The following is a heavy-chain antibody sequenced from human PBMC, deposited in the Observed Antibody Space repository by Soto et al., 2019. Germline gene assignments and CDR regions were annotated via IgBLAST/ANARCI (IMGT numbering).Heavy chain of an antibody. CDR3: ARRVTWAFDV. CDR2: MYYSGST. CDR1: GGSMSSSTYY. Sequence: QLQLQESGPGLVKPSETLSLTCTVSGGSMSSSTYYWGWIRQPPGKGLEWIGSMYYSGSTYYNPSLKSRVTISVDTSNNQFSLKLSSVTAADTAVYYCARRVTWAFDVWGRGTMVTVSS. V-gene: IGHV4-39*01. J-gene: IGHJ3*01.